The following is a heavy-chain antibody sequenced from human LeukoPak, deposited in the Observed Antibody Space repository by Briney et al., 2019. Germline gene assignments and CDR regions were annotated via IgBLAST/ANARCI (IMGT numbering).Heavy chain of an antibody. CDR3: ARGWDFWSGYYPNWFDP. V-gene: IGHV3-7*01. D-gene: IGHD3-3*01. CDR2: IKQDGSEK. CDR1: GFTFSSYW. J-gene: IGHJ5*02. Sequence: GGSLRLSCAASGFTFSSYWMSWVRQAPGKGLEWVANIKQDGSEKYYVDSVKGRFTISRDNAKNSLYLQMNSLRAEDTAVYYCARGWDFWSGYYPNWFDPWGQGTLVTVSS.